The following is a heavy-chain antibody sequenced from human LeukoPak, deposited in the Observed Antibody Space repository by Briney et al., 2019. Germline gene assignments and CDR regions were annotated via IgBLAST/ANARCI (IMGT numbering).Heavy chain of an antibody. CDR1: GGTFSSYA. V-gene: IGHV1-69*06. J-gene: IGHJ4*02. CDR2: IIPIFGTA. Sequence: ASVKVSCKSSGGTFSSYAISWVRQAPGQGLEWMGGIIPIFGTANYAQKFQGRVTITADKSTSTAYMELSSLRSGDTAVYYCARGPADIVVVPAAHDLYYFDYWGQGTLVTVSS. CDR3: ARGPADIVVVPAAHDLYYFDY. D-gene: IGHD2-2*01.